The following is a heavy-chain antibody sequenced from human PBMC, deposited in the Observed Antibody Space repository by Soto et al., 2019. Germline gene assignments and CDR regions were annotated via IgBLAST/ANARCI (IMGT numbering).Heavy chain of an antibody. Sequence: EVQLLESGGGLVQPGGSLRLSCAASGFTFSSYARSWVRQAPGKGLEWVSAISGSGGSTYYADSVKGRFTISRDNSKNTLYLQMNSLRAEDTAVYYCAKGSGQLWQQEAIDYWGQGTLVTVSS. D-gene: IGHD5-18*01. CDR1: GFTFSSYA. CDR3: AKGSGQLWQQEAIDY. CDR2: ISGSGGST. V-gene: IGHV3-23*01. J-gene: IGHJ4*02.